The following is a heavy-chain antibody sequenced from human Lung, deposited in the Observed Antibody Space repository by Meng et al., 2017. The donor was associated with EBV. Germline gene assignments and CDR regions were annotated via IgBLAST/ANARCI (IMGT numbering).Heavy chain of an antibody. J-gene: IGHJ5*02. CDR1: GFTVNSYY. CDR2: IYTGGST. Sequence: EGQLVESGGGLIRPGGSLRLSCAASGFTVNSYYMSWVRQAPGKGLEWVSLIYTGGSTSYADSVRGRFTISRDIYKNTVYLQMNSLRVEDTAMYYCARGHGAWGQGTLVTVSS. V-gene: IGHV3-53*01. CDR3: ARGHGA. D-gene: IGHD3-16*01.